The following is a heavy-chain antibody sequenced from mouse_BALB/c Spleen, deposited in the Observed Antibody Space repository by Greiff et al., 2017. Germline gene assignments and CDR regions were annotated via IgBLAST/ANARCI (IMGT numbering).Heavy chain of an antibody. CDR3: ARYYDVRPAGFAY. CDR1: GFSLSRYS. CDR2: IWGGGST. V-gene: IGHV2-6-4*01. D-gene: IGHD2-4*01. J-gene: IGHJ3*01. Sequence: VKLMESGPGLVAPSQSLSITCTVSGFSLSRYSVHWVRQPPGKGLEWLGMIWGGGSTDYNSALKSRLSISKDNSKSQVFLKMNSLQTDDTAMYYCARYYDVRPAGFAYWGQGTLVTVSA.